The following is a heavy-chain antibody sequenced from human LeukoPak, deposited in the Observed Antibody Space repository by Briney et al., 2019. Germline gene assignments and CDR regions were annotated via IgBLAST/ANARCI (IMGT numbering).Heavy chain of an antibody. CDR2: INTNTGNP. J-gene: IGHJ6*02. Sequence: ASVKVSCKASGYTFTSYAMNWVRQAPGQRLEWMGWINTNTGNPTYAQGFTGRFVFSLDTSVSTAYLQISSLKAEDTAVYYCARAESSGWLHYYYYYGMDVWGQGTTVTVSS. D-gene: IGHD6-19*01. V-gene: IGHV7-4-1*02. CDR1: GYTFTSYA. CDR3: ARAESSGWLHYYYYYGMDV.